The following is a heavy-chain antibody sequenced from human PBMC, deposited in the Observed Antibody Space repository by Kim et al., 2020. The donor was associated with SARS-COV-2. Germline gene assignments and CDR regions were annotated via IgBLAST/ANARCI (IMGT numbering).Heavy chain of an antibody. V-gene: IGHV4-39*01. CDR1: GGSISSSSYY. J-gene: IGHJ5*02. Sequence: SETLSLTCTVSGGSISSSSYYWGWIRQPPGKGLEWIGSIYYSGSTYYNPSLKSRVTISVDTSKNQFSLKLSSVTAADTAVYYCARYDYYYGSGSYYDWFDPWGQGTLVTVSS. CDR2: IYYSGST. CDR3: ARYDYYYGSGSYYDWFDP. D-gene: IGHD3-10*01.